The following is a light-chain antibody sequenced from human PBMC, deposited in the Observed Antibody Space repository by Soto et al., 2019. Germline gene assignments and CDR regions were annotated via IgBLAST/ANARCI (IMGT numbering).Light chain of an antibody. CDR3: QQYNNWPMYT. CDR1: QGINRN. V-gene: IGKV3-15*01. Sequence: EIVMTQSPVTLSVSPGERATLSCRASQGINRNLAWYQQKPGQAPRLLIYGASTRATDIPARFSGSGSGTEFTLTISSLQSEDFAVYYRQQYNNWPMYTFGQGTKLEIK. CDR2: GAS. J-gene: IGKJ2*01.